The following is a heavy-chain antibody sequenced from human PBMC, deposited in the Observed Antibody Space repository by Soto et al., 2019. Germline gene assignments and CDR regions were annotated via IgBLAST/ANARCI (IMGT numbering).Heavy chain of an antibody. CDR3: VRGGGYLRYFQH. V-gene: IGHV1-8*02. CDR1: GYTFSTND. Sequence: QVQLVQSGAEVKKPGASVKVSCKASGYTFSTNDINWVRQATGQGLEWMGWMNPNSGDTGFAQKFQGRVTMTRNTAISTAYMELSSLRSEDTAVYYCVRGGGYLRYFQHWGQGTLVTVSS. CDR2: MNPNSGDT. D-gene: IGHD2-21*02. J-gene: IGHJ1*01.